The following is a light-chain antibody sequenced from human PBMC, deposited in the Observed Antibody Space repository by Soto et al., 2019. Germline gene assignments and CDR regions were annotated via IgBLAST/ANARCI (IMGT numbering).Light chain of an antibody. CDR3: QQYSNWPPAIT. CDR2: GSS. Sequence: EIVLTQSPATLSVSPWARATLSCRATETISTNLAWFQRKPGQPPRLLIYGSSTRATGVPDRFSGSGSGTEFTLIISSLQSEDVALYYCQQYSNWPPAITFGQGTRLEI. V-gene: IGKV3-15*01. J-gene: IGKJ5*01. CDR1: ETISTN.